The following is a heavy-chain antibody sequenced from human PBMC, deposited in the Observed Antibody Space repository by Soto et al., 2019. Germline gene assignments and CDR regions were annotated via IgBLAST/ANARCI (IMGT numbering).Heavy chain of an antibody. D-gene: IGHD3-10*01. CDR1: GFSLSTSGMC. Sequence: SGPTLVNPTQTLTLTCTFSGFSLSTSGMCVSWIRQPPGKALEWLARIDWDDDKYYSTSLKTRPTISKDTSKNQVVLTMTNMDPVDTATYYCARTALSMVRGFNYYYYYYMDVWGKGTTVTSP. CDR3: ARTALSMVRGFNYYYYYYMDV. V-gene: IGHV2-70*11. J-gene: IGHJ6*03. CDR2: IDWDDDK.